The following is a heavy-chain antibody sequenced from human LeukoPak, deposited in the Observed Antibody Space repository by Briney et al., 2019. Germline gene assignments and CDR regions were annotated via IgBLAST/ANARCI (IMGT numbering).Heavy chain of an antibody. CDR1: GFTFDDYA. D-gene: IGHD1-26*01. CDR2: ISWNSGSI. CDR3: AKGEVGATPGAFDY. V-gene: IGHV3-9*01. J-gene: IGHJ4*02. Sequence: LRLSCAASGFTFDDYAMHWVRQAPGKGLEWVSGISWNSGSIGYADSVKGRFTISRDNAKNPLYLQMNSLRAEDTALYYCAKGEVGATPGAFDYWGQGTLVTVSS.